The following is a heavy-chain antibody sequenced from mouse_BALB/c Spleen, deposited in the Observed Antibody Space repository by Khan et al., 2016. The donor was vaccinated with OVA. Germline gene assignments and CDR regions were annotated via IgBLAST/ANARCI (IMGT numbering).Heavy chain of an antibody. V-gene: IGHV1-5*01. CDR3: TRFGYLFAY. D-gene: IGHD2-2*01. CDR2: IYPGNSDT. Sequence: VRLQQSGTVLARPGTSVKMSCKASGYTFTSYWMHWVKQRPGQGLEWIGAIYPGNSDTSYNQTFKGKAKLTAVTSTSTAYMELSSLTNEDSAIYYCTRFGYLFAYWGQGTLVTVSA. CDR1: GYTFTSYW. J-gene: IGHJ3*01.